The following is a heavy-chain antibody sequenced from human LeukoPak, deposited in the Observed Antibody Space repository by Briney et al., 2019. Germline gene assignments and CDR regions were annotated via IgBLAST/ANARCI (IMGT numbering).Heavy chain of an antibody. CDR3: VGCSGGSCHSGAFEI. CDR1: GDSVSRNSAA. Sequence: SQTLSLTCDISGDSVSRNSAAWNWIRQSPSRGFEWLARANYRSKWYYDYAVSVKSRITINTDTSKNQFTLQLNFVTPEDTAVYYCVGCSGGSCHSGAFEIWGQGTKVTVSS. D-gene: IGHD2-15*01. V-gene: IGHV6-1*01. J-gene: IGHJ3*02. CDR2: ANYRSKWYY.